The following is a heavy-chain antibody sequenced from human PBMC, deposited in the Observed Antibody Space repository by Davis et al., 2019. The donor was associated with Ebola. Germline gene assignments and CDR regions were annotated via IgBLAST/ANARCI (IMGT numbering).Heavy chain of an antibody. Sequence: GESLKISCKGSGYSFTSYWIGWVRQMPGKGLEWMGIIYPGDSDTRYSPSFQGQVTISADKSISTAYLQWSSLKASDTAMYYCARSPHFAYDSSGYYYDYWGQGTLVTVSS. CDR1: GYSFTSYW. CDR3: ARSPHFAYDSSGYYYDY. D-gene: IGHD3-22*01. J-gene: IGHJ4*02. CDR2: IYPGDSDT. V-gene: IGHV5-51*01.